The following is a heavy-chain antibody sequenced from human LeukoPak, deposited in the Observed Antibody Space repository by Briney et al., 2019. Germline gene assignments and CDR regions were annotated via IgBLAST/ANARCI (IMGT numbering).Heavy chain of an antibody. CDR1: GGSISSYY. D-gene: IGHD3-22*01. J-gene: IGHJ6*02. CDR2: IYYSGST. Sequence: SQTLSLTCTVSGGSISSYYWSWIRQPPGKGLEWIGYIYYSGSTNYNPSLKSRVTISVDTSKNQFSLKLSSVTAADTAVYYCARDRGDSSSDYYYGMDVWGQGTTVTVSS. CDR3: ARDRGDSSSDYYYGMDV. V-gene: IGHV4-59*01.